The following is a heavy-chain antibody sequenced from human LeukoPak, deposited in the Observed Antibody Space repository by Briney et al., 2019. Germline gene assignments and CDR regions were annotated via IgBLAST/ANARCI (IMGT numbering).Heavy chain of an antibody. CDR1: GGSISTYY. D-gene: IGHD3-16*01. V-gene: IGHV4-59*01. CDR2: IYSSGST. CDR3: ARSIGVSNWFDP. J-gene: IGHJ5*02. Sequence: PSETLSLTCADSGGSISTYYWSWIRQPPGKGLEWIGYIYSSGSTNYNPSLKSRVTISIDTSKNQISLKLSSVSAADTAVYYCARSIGVSNWFDPWGQGTQVTVSS.